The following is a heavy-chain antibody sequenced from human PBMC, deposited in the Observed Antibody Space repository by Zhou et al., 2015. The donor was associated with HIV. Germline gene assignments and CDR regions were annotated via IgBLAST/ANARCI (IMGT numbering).Heavy chain of an antibody. J-gene: IGHJ4*02. CDR2: INPDTGGT. Sequence: QVQLVQSGAEVKIPRASVKVSCKASGYTFTSYYIHWVRQAPGQGLEWMGRINPDTGGTSYAQKFQGRVTITADESTSTAYMELSSLRSEDTAVYYCASAFARYDFWSGPDYWGQGTLVTVSS. D-gene: IGHD3-3*01. CDR1: GYTFTSYY. CDR3: ASAFARYDFWSGPDY. V-gene: IGHV1-2*06.